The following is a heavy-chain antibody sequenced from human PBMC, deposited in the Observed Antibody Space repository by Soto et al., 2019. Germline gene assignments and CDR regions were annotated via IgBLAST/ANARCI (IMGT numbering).Heavy chain of an antibody. CDR2: ISSSSSTI. J-gene: IGHJ6*02. V-gene: IGHV3-48*02. CDR1: RFTFSSYS. D-gene: IGHD3-10*01. CDR3: ERGYGSGSYYNLYYYYGMDV. Sequence: LRLSCAASRFTFSSYSKKWVRQPPWEGLEWVSYISSSSSTIYYADSVKGRFTISRDNPKNSLYLQMNSPKDEDTAVYYRERGYGSGSYYNLYYYYGMDVWGQGTTVTVSS.